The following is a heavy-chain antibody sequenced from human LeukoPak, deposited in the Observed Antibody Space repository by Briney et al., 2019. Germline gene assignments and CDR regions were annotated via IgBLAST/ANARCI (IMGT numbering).Heavy chain of an antibody. CDR1: GGSISSGSYY. CDR2: VYSRGGT. J-gene: IGHJ4*02. Sequence: SETLSLTCTVSGGSISSGSYYWSWIRQPAGKGLEWIVRVYSRGGTKYNPSLESRVAISVDTSRNKFSLKLSSVTAADTAVYYCARMGYSGYDIHNWGQGTLVTVFS. CDR3: ARMGYSGYDIHN. D-gene: IGHD5-12*01. V-gene: IGHV4-61*02.